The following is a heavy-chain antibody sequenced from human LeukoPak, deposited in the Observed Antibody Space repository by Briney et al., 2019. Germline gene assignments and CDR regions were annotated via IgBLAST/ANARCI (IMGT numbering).Heavy chain of an antibody. J-gene: IGHJ4*02. V-gene: IGHV3-23*01. D-gene: IGHD3-9*01. CDR3: AKVRYVGYYFDT. CDR1: GFTFSNYG. CDR2: ISTGGTT. Sequence: GGSLRLSCAASGFTFSNYGMNWVRQAPGKGLEWVSYISTGGTTYYADSVKGRFTISRDNSKNTLYLQMNSLRAEDTAVYYCAKVRYVGYYFDTWGQGTLVTVSS.